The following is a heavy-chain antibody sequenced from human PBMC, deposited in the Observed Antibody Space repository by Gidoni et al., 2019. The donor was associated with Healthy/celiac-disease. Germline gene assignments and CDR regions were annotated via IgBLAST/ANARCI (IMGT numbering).Heavy chain of an antibody. J-gene: IGHJ4*02. D-gene: IGHD4-17*01. V-gene: IGHV4-59*08. CDR2: IYYSGST. CDR3: GGHDYGGNRMFDY. Sequence: QVQLQESGPGLVKPSETLSLTCTVSGGSISSYYWSWIRQPPGKGLEWIGYIYYSGSTNYNPSLKSRVTISVDTSKNQFSLKLSSVTAADTAVYYCGGHDYGGNRMFDYWGQGTLVTVSS. CDR1: GGSISSYY.